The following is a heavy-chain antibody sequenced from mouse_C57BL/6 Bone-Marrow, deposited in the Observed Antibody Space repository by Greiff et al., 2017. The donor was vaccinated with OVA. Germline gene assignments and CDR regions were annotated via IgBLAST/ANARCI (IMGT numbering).Heavy chain of an antibody. CDR1: GFTFSSYG. CDR3: ARHGFIT. Sequence: EVMLVESGGDLVKPGGSLKLSCAASGFTFSSYGMSWVRQTPDKRLEWVATISSGGSYTYYPDSVKGRFTISRDNAKNTLYLQMSSLKSEDTAMYYCARHGFITGGQGTLVTVSA. CDR2: ISSGGSYT. V-gene: IGHV5-6*01. D-gene: IGHD1-1*01. J-gene: IGHJ3*01.